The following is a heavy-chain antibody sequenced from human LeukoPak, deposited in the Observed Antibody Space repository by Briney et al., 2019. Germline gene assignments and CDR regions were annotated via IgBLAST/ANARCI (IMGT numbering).Heavy chain of an antibody. CDR1: GGSFSGYY. J-gene: IGHJ4*02. D-gene: IGHD6-6*01. CDR3: ARAMSIAARLQTIFDY. CDR2: INHSGST. V-gene: IGHV4-34*01. Sequence: SETLSLTCAVYGGSFSGYYWSWIRQPPGKGLEWIREINHSGSTNYNPSLKSRVIISVDTSKNQFSLKLSSVTAADTAVYYCARAMSIAARLQTIFDYWGQGTLVTVSS.